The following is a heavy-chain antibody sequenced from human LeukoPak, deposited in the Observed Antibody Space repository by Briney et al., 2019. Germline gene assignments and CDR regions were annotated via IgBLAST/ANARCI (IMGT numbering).Heavy chain of an antibody. CDR3: ARTATMLSYGMDV. J-gene: IGHJ6*02. D-gene: IGHD5-12*01. Sequence: GGSLRLSCAASGFTVSTNYMSWVRQAPGKGLEWVSLIYSGGGTYYADSVKGRFTISRDNSRNTLSLQMNSLRVDDTAVYYCARTATMLSYGMDVWGQGTTVTVSS. CDR2: IYSGGGT. CDR1: GFTVSTNY. V-gene: IGHV3-66*01.